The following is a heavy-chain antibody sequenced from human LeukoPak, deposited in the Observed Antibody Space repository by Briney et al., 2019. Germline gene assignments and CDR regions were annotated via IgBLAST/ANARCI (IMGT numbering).Heavy chain of an antibody. CDR3: TREGYDILTGYFSDY. CDR1: GFTFGDYA. D-gene: IGHD3-9*01. J-gene: IGHJ4*02. V-gene: IGHV3-49*04. CDR2: IRSKAYGGTT. Sequence: GGSLRLSCTASGFTFGDYAMSWVRQVPGKGLEWVGFIRSKAYGGTTEYAASVKGRFTISRDDSKSIAYLQMNSLKTEDTAVYYCTREGYDILTGYFSDYWGQGTLVTVSS.